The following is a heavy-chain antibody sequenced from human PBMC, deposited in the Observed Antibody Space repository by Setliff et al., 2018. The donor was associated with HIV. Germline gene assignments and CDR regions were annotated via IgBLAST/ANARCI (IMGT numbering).Heavy chain of an antibody. J-gene: IGHJ4*02. CDR1: GYTFTSYS. D-gene: IGHD2-2*01. CDR3: ARGPPIVVVPAALLTFDY. V-gene: IGHV1-18*01. CDR2: ISAYNGNT. Sequence: ASVKVSCKASGYTFTSYSISWVRQAPGQGLEWMGWISAYNGNTNYAQKLQGRVTMTTDTSTSTAYMELRSLRPDDTAVYYCARGPPIVVVPAALLTFDYWGQGTLVTVSS.